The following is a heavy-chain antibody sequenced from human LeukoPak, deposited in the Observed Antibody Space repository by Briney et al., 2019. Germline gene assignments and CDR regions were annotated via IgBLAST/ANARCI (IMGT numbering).Heavy chain of an antibody. CDR2: MNPNSGNT. V-gene: IGHV1-8*02. Sequence: GASVKVSCKASGGTFSSYDISWVRQAPGQGLEWMGWMNPNSGNTGYAQKFQGRVTMTRNTSISTAYMELSSLRSEDTAVYYCARGAEDTAFPDYYYFYYMDVWGKGTTVTISS. D-gene: IGHD5-18*01. CDR3: ARGAEDTAFPDYYYFYYMDV. CDR1: GGTFSSYD. J-gene: IGHJ6*03.